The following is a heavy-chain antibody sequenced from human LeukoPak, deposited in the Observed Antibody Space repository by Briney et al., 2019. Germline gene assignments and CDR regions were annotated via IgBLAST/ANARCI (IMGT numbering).Heavy chain of an antibody. CDR2: IRYDGSIQ. CDR1: GFTFRNYG. V-gene: IGHV3-30*02. D-gene: IGHD1-26*01. CDR3: AKDRGWELLFFDY. Sequence: PGGSLRLSCAASGFTFRNYGIHWVRQAPGKGLEWVAFIRYDGSIQYYADSVKGRFTISRDSSKNTLYLQMNSLRAGDTAVYYCAKDRGWELLFFDYWGQGTLVTVSS. J-gene: IGHJ4*02.